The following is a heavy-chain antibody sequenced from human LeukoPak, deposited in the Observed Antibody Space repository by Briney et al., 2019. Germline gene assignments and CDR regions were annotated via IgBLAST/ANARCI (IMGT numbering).Heavy chain of an antibody. D-gene: IGHD1-26*01. Sequence: SETLSLTCTVSGGSINYYYWNWIRQPPGKGLEWIGYIYYTGSTSYNPSLKSRVTTSVDTSKNQFSLKLSSVTAADTAVYYCARDSTSSLVLDYWGQGTLVTVSS. J-gene: IGHJ4*02. CDR1: GGSINYYY. V-gene: IGHV4-59*12. CDR2: IYYTGST. CDR3: ARDSTSSLVLDY.